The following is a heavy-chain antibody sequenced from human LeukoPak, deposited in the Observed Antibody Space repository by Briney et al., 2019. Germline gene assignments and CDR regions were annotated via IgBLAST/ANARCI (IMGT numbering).Heavy chain of an antibody. CDR1: GVSSSSSY. D-gene: IGHD2-21*01. CDR3: ARHRFASPLDS. V-gene: IGHV4-59*08. Sequence: TSETLSLTCTVSGVSSSSSYWSWIRQPPGKGLEWIGYIFYTGDSNHNPSFKSRVSISLDTSKDQISLKLSSVTAAETAVYYCARHRFASPLDSWGQGTLVTVSS. J-gene: IGHJ4*02. CDR2: IFYTGDS.